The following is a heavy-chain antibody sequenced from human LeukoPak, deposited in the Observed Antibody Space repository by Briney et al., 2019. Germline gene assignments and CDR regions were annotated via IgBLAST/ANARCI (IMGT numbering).Heavy chain of an antibody. D-gene: IGHD6-13*01. CDR2: INHSGST. Sequence: ASETLSLTCAVYGGSFSGYYWSWIRQPPGKGLEWIGEINHSGSTNYNPSLKSRVTISVDTSKNQFSLKLSSVTAADTAVYYCARKVRSSWYPTWGQGTLVTVSS. CDR1: GGSFSGYY. V-gene: IGHV4-34*01. CDR3: ARKVRSSWYPT. J-gene: IGHJ5*02.